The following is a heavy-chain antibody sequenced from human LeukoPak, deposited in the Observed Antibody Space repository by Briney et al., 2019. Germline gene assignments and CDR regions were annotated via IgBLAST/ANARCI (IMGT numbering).Heavy chain of an antibody. J-gene: IGHJ4*02. Sequence: PSETLSLTCTVSGGSISNYYWSWIRQPPGKGLEWIGYMYASGSTNYSPSLKSRVTMSVDTPKHQFSLRLSSVTAADTAVYYCARDICGYNYGCFDSWGQGTLVTVSS. V-gene: IGHV4-4*08. CDR2: MYASGST. D-gene: IGHD5-18*01. CDR1: GGSISNYY. CDR3: ARDICGYNYGCFDS.